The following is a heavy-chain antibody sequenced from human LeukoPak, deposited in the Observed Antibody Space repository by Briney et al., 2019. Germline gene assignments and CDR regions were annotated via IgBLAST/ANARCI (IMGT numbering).Heavy chain of an antibody. D-gene: IGHD6-19*01. CDR3: ARDLSAAFDF. V-gene: IGHV3-33*01. J-gene: IGHJ4*02. CDR2: LVYDARS. CDR1: GFPFSSYG. Sequence: GTSLRLSCAASGFPFSSYGMHWVRQALGKGLEWVARLVYDARSDYANSVKGRFSISRDDSKNTLFLDMSNLRVEDTALYYCARDLSAAFDFWGQGVLVTVSS.